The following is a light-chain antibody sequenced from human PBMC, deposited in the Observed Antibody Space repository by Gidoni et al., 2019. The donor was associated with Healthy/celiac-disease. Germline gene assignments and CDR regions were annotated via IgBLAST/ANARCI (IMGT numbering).Light chain of an antibody. CDR3: QQYNNWPPAT. V-gene: IGKV3-15*01. CDR2: GEA. Sequence: EIEMTQSPATLSVSPGERATLAGRASQSVRSILTWYQQKPGQVPRLLIYGEATRATGIPARFSGRGSGTEFTLTISSLQSEDFAVYYCQQYNNWPPATFGQGTRLEIK. CDR1: QSVRSI. J-gene: IGKJ5*01.